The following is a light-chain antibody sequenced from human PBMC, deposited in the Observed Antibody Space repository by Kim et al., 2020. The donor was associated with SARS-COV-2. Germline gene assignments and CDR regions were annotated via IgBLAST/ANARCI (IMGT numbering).Light chain of an antibody. J-gene: IGKJ2*01. CDR1: QSVATN. Sequence: VAPGERVTLPCRASQSVATNLAWYQQKPGQSPRLVIYGASTRATGIPARFSGSGSGTEFTLSITSLQSEDFAVYYCQQYKNWPSYTFGQGTKLEI. CDR2: GAS. CDR3: QQYKNWPSYT. V-gene: IGKV3-15*01.